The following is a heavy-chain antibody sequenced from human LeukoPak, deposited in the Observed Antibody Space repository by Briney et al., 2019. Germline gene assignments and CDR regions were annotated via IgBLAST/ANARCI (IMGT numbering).Heavy chain of an antibody. CDR2: ASYSGST. J-gene: IGHJ5*02. CDR3: VRGYCSGSNCRNWFDP. D-gene: IGHD2-15*01. CDR1: GDSISTYY. Sequence: PSETLSLTCTVSGDSISTYYWSWIRQPPGKGLEWIGYASYSGSTNYNPSLKSRVTISVDTSKNQFSLKLSSVTATDTAVYYCVRGYCSGSNCRNWFDPWGQGTLVTVSS. V-gene: IGHV4-59*08.